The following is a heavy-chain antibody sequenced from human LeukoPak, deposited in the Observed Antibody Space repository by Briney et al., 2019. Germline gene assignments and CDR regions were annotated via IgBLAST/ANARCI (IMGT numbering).Heavy chain of an antibody. J-gene: IGHJ4*02. CDR2: IYDSETT. D-gene: IGHD6-13*01. CDR1: GASMSNHY. V-gene: IGHV4-59*11. Sequence: PSETPSLTCTVSGASMSNHYWSWIRQPPGKGLEWIGYIYDSETTNYNPSLNSRVTMSVDTSKNQFSLKLSSVTAADTALYYCASRPGGSTWYGVFDYWSRGTLVTVSS. CDR3: ASRPGGSTWYGVFDY.